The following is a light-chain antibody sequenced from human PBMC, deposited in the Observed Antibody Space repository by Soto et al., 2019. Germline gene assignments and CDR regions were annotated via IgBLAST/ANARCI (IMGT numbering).Light chain of an antibody. CDR3: CSNKIGSIYV. V-gene: IGLV2-14*01. J-gene: IGLJ1*01. CDR1: SSDIGYYNY. CDR2: QVT. Sequence: QSLLPQPASVSGCPGQSITIPCPGTSSDIGYYNYVSWFQQYPGKAPKLIISQVTNRPSGISTRFSGSKSGNTASLTISGLQAGDEALYYCCSNKIGSIYVFGTGATETVL.